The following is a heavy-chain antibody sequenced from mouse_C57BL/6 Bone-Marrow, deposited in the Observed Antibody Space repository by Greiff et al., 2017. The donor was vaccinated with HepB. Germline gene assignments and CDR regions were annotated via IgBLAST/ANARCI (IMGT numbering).Heavy chain of an antibody. D-gene: IGHD2-3*01. V-gene: IGHV1-81*01. J-gene: IGHJ2*01. Sequence: QVQLQQSGAELARPGASVKLSCKASGYTFTSYGISWVKQRTGQGLEWIGEIYPRSGNTYYNEKFKGKATLTADKSSSTAYMELRSLTSEDSAVYFCARGRGWLLRNYFDYWGQGTTLTVSS. CDR2: IYPRSGNT. CDR1: GYTFTSYG. CDR3: ARGRGWLLRNYFDY.